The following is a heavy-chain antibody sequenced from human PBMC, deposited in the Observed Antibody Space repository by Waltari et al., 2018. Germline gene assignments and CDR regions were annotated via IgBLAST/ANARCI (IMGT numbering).Heavy chain of an antibody. CDR3: ARAVAAHWFDP. CDR2: IYYSGST. CDR1: GGSVSSGSSS. J-gene: IGHJ5*02. D-gene: IGHD2-15*01. Sequence: QVQLQESGPGLVKPSETLSLTCPVSGGSVSSGSSSWSWIRQPPGKGLEWIGYIYYSGSTNYNPSLKSRVTISVDTSKNQFSLKLSSVTAADTAVYYCARAVAAHWFDPWGQGTLVTVSS. V-gene: IGHV4-61*01.